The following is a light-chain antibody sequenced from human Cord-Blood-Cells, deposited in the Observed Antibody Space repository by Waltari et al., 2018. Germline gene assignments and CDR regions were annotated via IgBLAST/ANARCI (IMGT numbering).Light chain of an antibody. Sequence: QSALTQPASVSGSPGQSLTISCTGTSSDVGGYNYVSWYQQHPGKAPKLMIYDVSNRPSGVSNRFSGSKCGNTASLTISGLQAEDEADYYCSSYTSSSTLVFGGGTKLTVL. V-gene: IGLV2-14*01. CDR3: SSYTSSSTLV. J-gene: IGLJ2*01. CDR2: DVS. CDR1: SSDVGGYNY.